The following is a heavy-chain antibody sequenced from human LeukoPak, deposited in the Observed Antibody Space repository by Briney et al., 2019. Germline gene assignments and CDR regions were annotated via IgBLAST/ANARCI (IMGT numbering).Heavy chain of an antibody. V-gene: IGHV4-31*03. J-gene: IGHJ4*02. D-gene: IGHD1-14*01. Sequence: SQTLSLTCTVSGGSISSGGYYWSWIRQHPGKGLEWIGYIYYSGSTYYNPSLKSRVTISVDASKNQFSLKLSSVTAADTAVYYCARRTGPHFDYWGQGTLVTVSS. CDR3: ARRTGPHFDY. CDR2: IYYSGST. CDR1: GGSISSGGYY.